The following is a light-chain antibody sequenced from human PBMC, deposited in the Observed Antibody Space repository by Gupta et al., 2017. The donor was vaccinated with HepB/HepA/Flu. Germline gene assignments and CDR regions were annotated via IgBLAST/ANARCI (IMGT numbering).Light chain of an antibody. Sequence: QSALTQPASVSGSPGQSITISCTGTSSDVGAYNYVSWYQQHPGKAPKLMIYDVNNRPSGVSNCFSGSKSGNTASLTISGLQAEDEADYYCSSYTSSTTLGVFGTGTKVTVL. CDR1: SSDVGAYNY. CDR3: SSYTSSTTLGV. J-gene: IGLJ1*01. CDR2: DVN. V-gene: IGLV2-14*01.